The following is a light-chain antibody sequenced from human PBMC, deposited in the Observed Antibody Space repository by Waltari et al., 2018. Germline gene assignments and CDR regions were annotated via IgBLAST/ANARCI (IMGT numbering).Light chain of an antibody. J-gene: IGKJ4*01. Sequence: DIQMTQSPSSLSASVGDRVTITCQASQDISNFLNWYQQKPGKAPKLLIHDAFILQTGVPSRFRGRGSGSDFTLTISSLEPEDFATYYCQQHDRPPLTFGGGTRVEIK. CDR1: QDISNF. V-gene: IGKV1-33*01. CDR2: DAF. CDR3: QQHDRPPLT.